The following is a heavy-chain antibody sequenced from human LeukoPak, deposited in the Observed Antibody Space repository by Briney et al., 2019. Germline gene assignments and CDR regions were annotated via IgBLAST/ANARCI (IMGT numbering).Heavy chain of an antibody. CDR3: AKDLRYYDFWSGLADY. CDR1: GFTVSSNY. V-gene: IGHV3-66*02. Sequence: GGSLRLSCAASGFTVSSNYMSWVRQAPGKGLEWVSVIYSGGSTYYADSVKGRFTISRDNSKNTLYLQMNSLRAEDTAVYYCAKDLRYYDFWSGLADYWGQGTLVTVSS. J-gene: IGHJ4*02. D-gene: IGHD3-3*01. CDR2: IYSGGST.